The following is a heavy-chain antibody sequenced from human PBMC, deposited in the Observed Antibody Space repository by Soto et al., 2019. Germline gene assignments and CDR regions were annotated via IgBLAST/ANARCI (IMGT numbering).Heavy chain of an antibody. CDR1: GGSVSSGIYY. J-gene: IGHJ4*02. CDR3: ARYSSGWYYVFDY. CDR2: IYYSGST. V-gene: IGHV4-61*01. Sequence: QVQLQESGPGLVKPSETLSLTCTVSGGSVSSGIYYWSWIRQPPGKGLEWIGYIYYSGSTNYNPSLKSRVTISVDTSKNQFSLKLSSVTAADTAVYYCARYSSGWYYVFDYWGQGTLVTVSS. D-gene: IGHD6-19*01.